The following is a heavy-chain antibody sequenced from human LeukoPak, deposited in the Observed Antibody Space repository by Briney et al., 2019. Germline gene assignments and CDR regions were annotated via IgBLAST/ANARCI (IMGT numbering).Heavy chain of an antibody. J-gene: IGHJ3*02. CDR2: IYPGDSDT. CDR3: ARQSCSGGNCYSRAFDI. D-gene: IGHD2-15*01. CDR1: GYNFITYW. V-gene: IGHV5-51*01. Sequence: GESLKISCKGSGYNFITYWIAWVRQMPGKGLEWMGNIYPGDSDTRYSPSFQGQVSISPDKSISTAYLHWSSLKASDTAMYYCARQSCSGGNCYSRAFDIWGQGTMVAVCS.